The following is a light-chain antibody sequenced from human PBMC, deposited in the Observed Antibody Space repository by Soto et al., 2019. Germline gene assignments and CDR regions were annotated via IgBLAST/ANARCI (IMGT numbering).Light chain of an antibody. Sequence: QSVLTQPASVSGSPGQSITISCTGTAGDVGGYNYVSWYQQHPGKAPKLMIYEVTNRPSGVSNRFSGSKSGNTASLTISGLQAEDEGDYYCNSYTSGSTLVFGGGTKVTVL. CDR3: NSYTSGSTLV. V-gene: IGLV2-14*01. CDR2: EVT. J-gene: IGLJ3*02. CDR1: AGDVGGYNY.